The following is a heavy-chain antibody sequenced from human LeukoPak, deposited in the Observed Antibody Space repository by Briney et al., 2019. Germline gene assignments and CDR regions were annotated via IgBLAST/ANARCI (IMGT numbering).Heavy chain of an antibody. D-gene: IGHD2/OR15-2a*01. CDR3: VRDPFFSVP. V-gene: IGHV3-7*01. J-gene: IGHJ5*02. CDR2: IKEDGREK. Sequence: GGSMRLSSAASGFTFSSYGMSWVRQAPGKVLEWVANIKEDGREKYYVDSVKGRFTISRDNGKNSLYLQMNSLRVDDTALYYCVRDPFFSVPWGQGTLVTVSS. CDR1: GFTFSSYG.